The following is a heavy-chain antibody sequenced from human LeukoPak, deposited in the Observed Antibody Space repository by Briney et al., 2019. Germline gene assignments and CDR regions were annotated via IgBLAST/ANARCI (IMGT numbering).Heavy chain of an antibody. CDR2: IYHSGST. Sequence: SETLSLTCTVSGYSISSGYYWGWIRQPPGKGLEWIGSIYHSGSTYCNPSLKSRVTISVDTSKNQFSLKLSSVTAADTAVYYCARVLYGDVDYWGQGTLVTVSS. J-gene: IGHJ4*02. CDR3: ARVLYGDVDY. V-gene: IGHV4-38-2*02. D-gene: IGHD4-17*01. CDR1: GYSISSGYY.